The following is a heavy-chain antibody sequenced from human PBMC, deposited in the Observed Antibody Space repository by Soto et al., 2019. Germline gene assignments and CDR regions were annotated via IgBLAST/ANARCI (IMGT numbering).Heavy chain of an antibody. CDR2: FIPIFGTT. J-gene: IGHJ4*02. Sequence: QVHLVQSGAEVKKPGSSVKVSCKASGGTFSSYAISWVRQAPGQGLEWMGGFIPIFGTTNYAQKFQGRVTITAEETTNTTVKELSSRRTEDKAVDYCSRGRGRGYNSGRGYYYSAYWGQGTLVTVSS. V-gene: IGHV1-69*01. D-gene: IGHD3-22*01. CDR3: SRGRGRGYNSGRGYYYSAY. CDR1: GGTFSSYA.